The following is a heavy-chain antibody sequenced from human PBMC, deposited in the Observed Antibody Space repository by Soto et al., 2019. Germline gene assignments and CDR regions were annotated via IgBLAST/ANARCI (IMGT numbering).Heavy chain of an antibody. Sequence: SETLSLTCSVSGGSINSGGYYWTWIRQHPGKGLEWIGNIFYSGSTSYNPSLKSRLTISIDTSKTHFSLRLTSVTAADTAVYYCARNSVSKKIDFWGQGTLVTVSS. CDR1: GGSINSGGYY. CDR2: IFYSGST. J-gene: IGHJ4*02. CDR3: ARNSVSKKIDF. V-gene: IGHV4-31*03. D-gene: IGHD4-4*01.